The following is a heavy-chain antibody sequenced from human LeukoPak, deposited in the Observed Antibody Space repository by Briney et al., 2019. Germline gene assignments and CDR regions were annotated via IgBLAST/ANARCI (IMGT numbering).Heavy chain of an antibody. J-gene: IGHJ4*02. CDR3: ARRAKYGGYDY. CDR2: IYYSGST. CDR1: GGSISSYY. D-gene: IGHD5-12*01. Sequence: PSETLSLTCTVSGGSISSYYWSWIRQPPGKGLEWIGYIYYSGSTNYNPSLKGRVTISVDTSKNQFSLKLSSVTAADTAVYYCARRAKYGGYDYWGQGTLVTVSS. V-gene: IGHV4-59*08.